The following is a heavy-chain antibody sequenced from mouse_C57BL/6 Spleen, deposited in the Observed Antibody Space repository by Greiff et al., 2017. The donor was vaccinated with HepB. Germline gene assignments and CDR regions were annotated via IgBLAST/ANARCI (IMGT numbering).Heavy chain of an antibody. J-gene: IGHJ2*01. CDR2: IWTGGGT. CDR3: ASLDFDY. V-gene: IGHV2-9-1*01. CDR1: GFSLTSYA. Sequence: VKLQESGPGLVAPSQSLSITCTVSGFSLTSYAISWVRQPPGKGLEWRGVIWTGGGTNYNSALKSRLSISKDNSKSQVFLKMNSLQTDDTARYYCASLDFDYWGQGTTLTVSS.